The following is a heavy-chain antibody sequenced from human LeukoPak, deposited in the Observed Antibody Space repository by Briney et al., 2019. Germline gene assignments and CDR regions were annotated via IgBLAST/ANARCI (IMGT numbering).Heavy chain of an antibody. D-gene: IGHD1/OR15-1a*01. V-gene: IGHV5-51*01. Sequence: GESLKISCKGSGYSFTSYWIGWVRQMPGKGLEWMGIIYPGDSDTRYSPSFQGQVTISADKSISTAYLQWSSLKASDTAMYYCARHLTLSVGGVITETKFDYWGQGTLVTVSS. J-gene: IGHJ4*02. CDR1: GYSFTSYW. CDR3: ARHLTLSVGGVITETKFDY. CDR2: IYPGDSDT.